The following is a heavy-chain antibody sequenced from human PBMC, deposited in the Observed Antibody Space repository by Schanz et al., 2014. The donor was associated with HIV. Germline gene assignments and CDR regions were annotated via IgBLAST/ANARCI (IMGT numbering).Heavy chain of an antibody. V-gene: IGHV3-30*18. D-gene: IGHD3-16*01. CDR2: ISYDGSNK. Sequence: QVQLVESGGGVVQPGKSLRLSCAASGFSFSSYGMHWVRQAPGKGLEWVAVISYDGSNKYYGDSSKGRFTISRDNSKNTLYLQMNSLRPEDMAVYYCAKDAGGAMDVWGQGTTVTVSS. CDR1: GFSFSSYG. CDR3: AKDAGGAMDV. J-gene: IGHJ6*02.